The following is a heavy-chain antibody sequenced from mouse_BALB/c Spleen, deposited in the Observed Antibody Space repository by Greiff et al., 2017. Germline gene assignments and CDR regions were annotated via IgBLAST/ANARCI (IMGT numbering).Heavy chain of an antibody. CDR1: GFTFSSFG. D-gene: IGHD3-3*01. Sequence: EVKLVESGGGLVQPGGSRKLSCAASGFTFSSFGMHWVRQAPEKGLEWVAYISSGSSTIYYADTVKGRFTISRDNPKNTLFLQMTSLRSEDTAMYYCARWDTGFADWGQGTLVTVSA. J-gene: IGHJ3*01. V-gene: IGHV5-17*02. CDR2: ISSGSSTI. CDR3: ARWDTGFAD.